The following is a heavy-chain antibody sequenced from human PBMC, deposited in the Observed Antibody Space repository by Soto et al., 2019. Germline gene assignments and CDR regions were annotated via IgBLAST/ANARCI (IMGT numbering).Heavy chain of an antibody. V-gene: IGHV4-59*01. CDR1: GGSISSYY. J-gene: IGHJ4*02. Sequence: LSLTCTVSGGSISSYYWSWIRQPPGKGLEWIGYIYYSGSTNYNPSLKSRVTISVDTSKNQFSLKLSSVTAADTAVYYCARGEIGTYYYDSSGYYFDYWGQGTLVTVSS. D-gene: IGHD3-22*01. CDR2: IYYSGST. CDR3: ARGEIGTYYYDSSGYYFDY.